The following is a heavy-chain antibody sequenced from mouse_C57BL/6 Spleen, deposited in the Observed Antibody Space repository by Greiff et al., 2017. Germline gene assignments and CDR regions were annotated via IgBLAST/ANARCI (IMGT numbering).Heavy chain of an antibody. CDR3: ARQGYEAWFAY. D-gene: IGHD2-3*01. V-gene: IGHV1-50*01. CDR1: GYTFTSYW. Sequence: VQLQQPGAELVKPGASVKLSCKASGYTFTSYWMQWVKQRPGQGLEWIGEIDPSDSYTNYNQKFKGKATLTVDTSSSTAYMQLSSLTSEDSAVYYCARQGYEAWFAYWGQGTLVTVSA. CDR2: IDPSDSYT. J-gene: IGHJ3*01.